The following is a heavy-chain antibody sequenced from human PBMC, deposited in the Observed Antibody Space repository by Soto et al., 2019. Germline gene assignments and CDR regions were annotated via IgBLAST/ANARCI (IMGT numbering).Heavy chain of an antibody. CDR3: AKGRIYDYYYGVDV. CDR2: IIDSGGST. J-gene: IGHJ6*02. Sequence: PGGFLRLFCAASGFTFNSCGMGLVRQAPGKGLEWVSDIIDSGGSTYYADSVKGRFTISRDNSKSTLYLQMNSLRAEDTALYYCAKGRIYDYYYGVDVWGQGTTDTVSS. V-gene: IGHV3-23*01. CDR1: GFTFNSCG.